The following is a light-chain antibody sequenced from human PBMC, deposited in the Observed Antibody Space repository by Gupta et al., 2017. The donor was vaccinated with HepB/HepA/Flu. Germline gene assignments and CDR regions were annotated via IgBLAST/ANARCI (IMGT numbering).Light chain of an antibody. CDR1: DSDVGGYDY. V-gene: IGLV2-8*01. J-gene: IGLJ2*01. Sequence: QSALTQPPSASGSPGQSINIPCTGSDSDVGGYDYVSWYQQHPGKAPKLIIFQVSKRPSGVPDRFSGSKSGSTASLTVSGVQAEDEADYYCSSYGGNSDVVFGGGTKLTVL. CDR3: SSYGGNSDVV. CDR2: QVS.